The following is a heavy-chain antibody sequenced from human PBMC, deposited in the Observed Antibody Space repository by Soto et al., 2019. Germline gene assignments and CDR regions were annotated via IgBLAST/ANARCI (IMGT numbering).Heavy chain of an antibody. Sequence: QVQLQESGPGLVKPSQTLSLTCTVSGGSISSGGYYWSWIRQHPGKGLEWIGYIYYSGSTYYNPSLNGRVTISVDTSKNQFSLKLSSVTAADTAVYYCARDDDNHGMDVWGQGTTVTVSS. CDR1: GGSISSGGYY. J-gene: IGHJ6*02. D-gene: IGHD3-9*01. CDR2: IYYSGST. V-gene: IGHV4-31*03. CDR3: ARDDDNHGMDV.